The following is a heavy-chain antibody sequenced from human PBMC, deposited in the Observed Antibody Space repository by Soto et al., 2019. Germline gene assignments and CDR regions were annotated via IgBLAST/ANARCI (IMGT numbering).Heavy chain of an antibody. Sequence: ALVKVSCKASGYTFISYGINWVRQAPGQGLEWLGWISPYNGYTHYAQILQGRVSMTTDTSTKTAYMELRSLRSDDTAMYYCARGGFYDSSGARNYYYYGMNVWGQGTTVTVSS. D-gene: IGHD3-22*01. CDR3: ARGGFYDSSGARNYYYYGMNV. J-gene: IGHJ6*02. CDR2: ISPYNGYT. CDR1: GYTFISYG. V-gene: IGHV1-18*01.